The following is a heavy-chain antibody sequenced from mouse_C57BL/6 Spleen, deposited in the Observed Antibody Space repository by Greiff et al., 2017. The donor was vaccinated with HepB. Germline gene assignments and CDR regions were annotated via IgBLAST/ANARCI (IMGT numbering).Heavy chain of an antibody. CDR2: FQPYNDDT. J-gene: IGHJ2*01. CDR1: GYPFTTYP. Sequence: VQPQQSGAELVKPGASVKMSCKASGYPFTTYPLERLTQNHGKSPEWTGNFQPYNDDTKYNEKFMGKATLTVEKSSSTVYLELSRLPSDDSAVYYCARSTMASYYFDYWGQGTTLTVSS. CDR3: ARSTMASYYFDY. D-gene: IGHD2-1*01. V-gene: IGHV1-47*01.